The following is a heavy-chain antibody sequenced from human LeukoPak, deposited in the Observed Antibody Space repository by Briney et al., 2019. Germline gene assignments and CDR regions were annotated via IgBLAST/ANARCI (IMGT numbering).Heavy chain of an antibody. CDR2: MFHSGKS. CDR3: PREGSPWPVLDC. V-gene: IGHV4-38-2*02. D-gene: IGHD6-19*01. CDR1: GDSISSHHY. Sequence: SETLSLTCAVSGDSISSHHYWGWIRPPPGEGLEWIGSMFHSGKSYYNASLKSRVSISVDTSRNKLYLKLTSVTAADTAIYFCPREGSPWPVLDCWGQGDLVTVSS. J-gene: IGHJ4*02.